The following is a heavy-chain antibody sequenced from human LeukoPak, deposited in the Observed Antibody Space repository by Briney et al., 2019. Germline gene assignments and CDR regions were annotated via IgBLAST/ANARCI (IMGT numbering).Heavy chain of an antibody. CDR2: IYTSGST. J-gene: IGHJ4*02. D-gene: IGHD3-10*01. V-gene: IGHV4-61*02. CDR1: GGSISSVSYY. Sequence: SETLSLTCTVSGGSISSVSYYWSWIRQPAGKGLEWIGRIYTSGSTNYNPSLKSRVTISVDTSKNQFSLKLSSVTAADTAVYYCARVLNPWFGEFVFDYWGQGALVIVSS. CDR3: ARVLNPWFGEFVFDY.